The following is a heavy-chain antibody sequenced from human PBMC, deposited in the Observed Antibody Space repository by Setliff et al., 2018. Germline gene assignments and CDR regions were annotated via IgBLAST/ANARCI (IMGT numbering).Heavy chain of an antibody. Sequence: GGSLRLSCAASGFTFSSYAMSWVRQAPGKGLEWVSTISGSGGRTCYADSVKGRFTVSRDNSKNTLYLQMNSLRAEDTAVYYCAKVPGSGYYFFDYWGQGTLVTVSS. CDR1: GFTFSSYA. J-gene: IGHJ4*02. CDR3: AKVPGSGYYFFDY. V-gene: IGHV3-23*01. CDR2: ISGSGGRT. D-gene: IGHD3-22*01.